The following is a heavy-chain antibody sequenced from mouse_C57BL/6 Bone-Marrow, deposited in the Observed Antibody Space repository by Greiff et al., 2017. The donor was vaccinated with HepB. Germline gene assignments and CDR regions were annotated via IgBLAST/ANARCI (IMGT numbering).Heavy chain of an antibody. CDR1: GFSLTSYG. V-gene: IGHV2-4*01. CDR3: AQKGGIYYDYDGYAMDY. D-gene: IGHD2-4*01. J-gene: IGHJ4*01. CDR2: IWSGGST. Sequence: QVQLQQSGPGLVQPSQSLSITCTVSGFSLTSYGVHWVRQPPGKGLEWLGVIWSGGSTDYNAAFISRLSISKDNSKSQVFFKMNSLQADDTAIYYCAQKGGIYYDYDGYAMDYWGQGTSVTVSS.